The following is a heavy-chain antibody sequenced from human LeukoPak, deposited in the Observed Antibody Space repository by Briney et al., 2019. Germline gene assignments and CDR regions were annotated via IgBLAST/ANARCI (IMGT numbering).Heavy chain of an antibody. CDR2: ISSDGSNK. CDR1: GFTFSSSA. D-gene: IGHD3-3*01. V-gene: IGHV3-30*04. Sequence: GGSLRLSCEASGFTFSSSALHWVRQAPGMGLEWVAVISSDGSNKYYADSVKGRFTISRDNSKNTLYLQMNSLRAEDTAVYYCARDTYYDFWSGYSGMDYYYGMDVWGQGTTVTVSS. CDR3: ARDTYYDFWSGYSGMDYYYGMDV. J-gene: IGHJ6*02.